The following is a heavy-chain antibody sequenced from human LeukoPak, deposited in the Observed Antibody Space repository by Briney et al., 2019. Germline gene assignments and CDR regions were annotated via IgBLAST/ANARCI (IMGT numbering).Heavy chain of an antibody. CDR1: GGSFSRYY. V-gene: IGHV4-34*01. CDR3: VRGATISETGYFDF. CDR2: IDHRGDT. D-gene: IGHD5-24*01. Sequence: SETLSLTCAVYGGSFSRYYWSWIRQSPGKGLEWIAEIDHRGDTNYNPSVKSRVTISVDTSKNQFSLKIRSLSAADTALYCVRGATISETGYFDFWGQGTLVTVSS. J-gene: IGHJ4*03.